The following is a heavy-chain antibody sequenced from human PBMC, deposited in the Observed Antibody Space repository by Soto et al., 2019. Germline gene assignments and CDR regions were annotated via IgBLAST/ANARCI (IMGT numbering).Heavy chain of an antibody. CDR3: AREGGGYYFDY. J-gene: IGHJ4*02. D-gene: IGHD3-10*01. Sequence: EVQLVESGGGLAQPGGSLRVSCAASGFTFSSYSMNWVRQAPGKGLEWVSYISSSSSTIYYADSVKGRFTISRDNAKNSLYLQMSSLRDEDTAVYYCAREGGGYYFDYWGQGTLVTVSS. CDR1: GFTFSSYS. CDR2: ISSSSSTI. V-gene: IGHV3-48*02.